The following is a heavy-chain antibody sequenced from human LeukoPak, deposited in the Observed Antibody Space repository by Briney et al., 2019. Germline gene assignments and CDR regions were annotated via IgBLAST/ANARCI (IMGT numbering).Heavy chain of an antibody. CDR1: GGSISSYY. J-gene: IGHJ3*02. V-gene: IGHV4-59*01. Sequence: SETLSLSCTVSGGSISSYYWSWIRQPPGKGLEWIGYIYYSGSTNYNPSLKSRVTISVDTSKNQFSLKLSSVTAADTAVYYCARGSSSSFQAFDIWGQGTMVTASS. D-gene: IGHD6-6*01. CDR3: ARGSSSSFQAFDI. CDR2: IYYSGST.